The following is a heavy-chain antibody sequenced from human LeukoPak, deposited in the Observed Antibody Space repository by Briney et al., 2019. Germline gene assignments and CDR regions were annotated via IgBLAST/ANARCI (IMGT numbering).Heavy chain of an antibody. CDR1: GFTFSSYT. CDR3: AKDGGLWVSAHWGDS. CDR2: ITTSDGNT. D-gene: IGHD7-27*01. Sequence: PGGSLRLSCAASGFTFSSYTMSWLRQDPAKGLEWVSTITTSDGNTYYADSVKGRFTVSRDNSKNTLFLQVNSLRAEDTAVYYCAKDGGLWVSAHWGDSWGRGTLVTVSS. V-gene: IGHV3-23*01. J-gene: IGHJ4*02.